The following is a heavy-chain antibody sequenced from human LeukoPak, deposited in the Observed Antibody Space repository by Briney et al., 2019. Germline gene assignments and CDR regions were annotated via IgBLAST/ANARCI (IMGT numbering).Heavy chain of an antibody. CDR3: ARRVGSGWPVQH. CDR2: MNPNSGNT. CDR1: GYTFSSYD. D-gene: IGHD6-19*01. J-gene: IGHJ1*01. V-gene: IGHV1-8*01. Sequence: ASVKVSCKASGYTFSSYDISWVRQATGQGLEWMGWMNPNSGNTGYAQKFQGRLNMTRNTSIDTAYMELSSLRSDDTAVYYCARRVGSGWPVQHWGQGTLVTVSS.